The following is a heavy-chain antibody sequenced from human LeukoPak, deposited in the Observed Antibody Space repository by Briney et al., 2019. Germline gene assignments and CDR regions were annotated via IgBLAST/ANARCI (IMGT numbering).Heavy chain of an antibody. CDR2: MNPNSGNT. D-gene: IGHD6-6*01. CDR3: ARDGGGLVWFDP. J-gene: IGHJ5*02. V-gene: IGHV1-8*01. Sequence: ASVKVSCKASGYTFTSYDINWVRQATGQGLEWMGWMNPNSGNTGYAQKFQGRVTMTTDTSTSTAYMELRSLRSDDTAVYYCARDGGGLVWFDPWGQGTLVTVSS. CDR1: GYTFTSYD.